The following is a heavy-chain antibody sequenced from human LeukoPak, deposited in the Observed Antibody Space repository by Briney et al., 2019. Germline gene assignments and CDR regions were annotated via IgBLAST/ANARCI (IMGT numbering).Heavy chain of an antibody. CDR3: ARDRGGSYSAIDY. CDR2: ISSRGDTI. CDR1: GFTVSSYN. Sequence: PGGSLRLSCAASGFTVSSYNMNWVRLAPGKGLEWVSYISSRGDTIKYADSVKGRFTISRDNAEKSLYLQMNSLRAEDTAVYYCARDRGGSYSAIDYWGQGTLVTVSS. D-gene: IGHD2-15*01. J-gene: IGHJ4*02. V-gene: IGHV3-48*03.